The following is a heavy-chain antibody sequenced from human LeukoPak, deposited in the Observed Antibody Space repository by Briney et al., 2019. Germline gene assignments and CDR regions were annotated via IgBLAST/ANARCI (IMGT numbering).Heavy chain of an antibody. D-gene: IGHD5-18*01. CDR2: IYHSGST. J-gene: IGHJ4*02. CDR1: GASISSYY. Sequence: SETLSLTCTVSGASISSYYWSWIRQPPGKGLEWIGTIYHSGSTYYNPSLKSRVTISVDTSKNQFSLKLSSVTAADTAVYYCASGDTAMVPTDYWGQGTLVTVSS. V-gene: IGHV4-59*12. CDR3: ASGDTAMVPTDY.